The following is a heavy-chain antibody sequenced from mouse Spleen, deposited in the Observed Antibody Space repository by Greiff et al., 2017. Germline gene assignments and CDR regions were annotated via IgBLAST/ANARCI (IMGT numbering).Heavy chain of an antibody. Sequence: ESGPGFVKPSQSLSLTCSVTGYSITSGYYWNWIRQFPGNKLEWMGYISYDGSNNYNPSLKNRISITRDTSKNQFFLKLNSVTTEDTATYYCANYDYDKDYYAMDYWGQGTSVTVSS. CDR3: ANYDYDKDYYAMDY. J-gene: IGHJ4*01. CDR2: ISYDGSN. D-gene: IGHD2-4*01. V-gene: IGHV3-6*01. CDR1: GYSITSGYY.